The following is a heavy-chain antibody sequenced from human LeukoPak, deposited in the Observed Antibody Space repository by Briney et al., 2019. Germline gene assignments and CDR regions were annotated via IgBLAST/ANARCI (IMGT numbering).Heavy chain of an antibody. CDR3: AKAILTVTTCLFDY. J-gene: IGHJ4*02. CDR1: GFTFSSYG. D-gene: IGHD4-17*01. V-gene: IGHV3-30*02. Sequence: AGGSLRLSCAASGFTFSSYGMHWVRQAPGKGLEWVAFIRYDGSNKYYADSVKGRFTISRDNSKNTLYLQMNSLRAEDTAVYYCAKAILTVTTCLFDYWGQGTLVTVSS. CDR2: IRYDGSNK.